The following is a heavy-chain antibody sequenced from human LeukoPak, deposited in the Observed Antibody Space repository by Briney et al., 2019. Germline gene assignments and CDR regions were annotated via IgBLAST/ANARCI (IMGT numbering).Heavy chain of an antibody. CDR1: GASISSGDYY. CDR2: IYYGGST. D-gene: IGHD3-22*01. J-gene: IGHJ4*02. CDR3: AVGPSYDSSGYYSDY. Sequence: SETLSLTCTVSGASISSGDYYWSWIRQPPGKGLECIGHIYYGGSTYYNPSLKSRVTISVDTSKNQFSLKLSSVTAADTAVYYCAVGPSYDSSGYYSDYWGQGTLVTVSS. V-gene: IGHV4-30-4*01.